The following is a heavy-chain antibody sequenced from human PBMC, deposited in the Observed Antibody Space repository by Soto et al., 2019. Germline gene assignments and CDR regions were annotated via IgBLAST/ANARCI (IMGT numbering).Heavy chain of an antibody. CDR1: GDSVTENY. CDR2: MHYTGCT. CDR3: ARDFDYYDSSGLYYYYGMDV. D-gene: IGHD3-22*01. Sequence: SETLSLTCAFSGDSVTENYLTWIRQSPEKGLEWIGYMHYTGCTFSNPSLKSRVAISVDTSKNEFSLKLSSVAAADTAVYYCARDFDYYDSSGLYYYYGMDVWGQGTTVTVSS. V-gene: IGHV4-59*02. J-gene: IGHJ6*02.